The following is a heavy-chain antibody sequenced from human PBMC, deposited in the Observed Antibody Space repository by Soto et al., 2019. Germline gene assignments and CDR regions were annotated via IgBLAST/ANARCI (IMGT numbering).Heavy chain of an antibody. CDR2: IYYSGST. J-gene: IGHJ6*03. Sequence: SETLSLTCTVSGGSISSYYWSWIRQPPGKGLEWIGYIYYSGSTNYNPSLKSRVTISVDTSKNQFSLKLSSVTAADTAVYYCARRRGVSRYRSSYYYMDVWGKGTTVTVSS. CDR3: ARRRGVSRYRSSYYYMDV. V-gene: IGHV4-59*01. D-gene: IGHD5-12*01. CDR1: GGSISSYY.